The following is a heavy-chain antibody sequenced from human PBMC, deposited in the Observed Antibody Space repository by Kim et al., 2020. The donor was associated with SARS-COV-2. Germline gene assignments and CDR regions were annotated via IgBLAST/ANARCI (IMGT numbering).Heavy chain of an antibody. D-gene: IGHD4-17*01. CDR1: GYTLTELS. CDR3: ALGLRVYYYYGMDV. Sequence: ASVKVSCKVSGYTLTELSMHWVRQAPGKGLEWMGGFDPEDGETIYAQKFQGRVTMTEDTSTDTAYMELSSLRSEDTAVYYCALGLRVYYYYGMDVWGQGTTVTVSS. V-gene: IGHV1-24*01. CDR2: FDPEDGET. J-gene: IGHJ6*02.